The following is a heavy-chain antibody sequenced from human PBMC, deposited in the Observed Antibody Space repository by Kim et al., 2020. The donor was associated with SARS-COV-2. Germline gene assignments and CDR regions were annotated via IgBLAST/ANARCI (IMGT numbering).Heavy chain of an antibody. CDR2: IYHSGST. CDR1: GGSISSSNW. Sequence: SETLSLTCTVSGGSISSSNWWSFVRQPPGKGLEWIGEIYHSGSTNYNPSLKSLVIISVAKSKNQFSLMRSSATAADTAVYYCTRGGLAAAGSFYYGMDG. D-gene: IGHD6-25*01. J-gene: IGHJ6*01. CDR3: TRGGLAAAGSFYYGMDG. V-gene: IGHV4-4*02.